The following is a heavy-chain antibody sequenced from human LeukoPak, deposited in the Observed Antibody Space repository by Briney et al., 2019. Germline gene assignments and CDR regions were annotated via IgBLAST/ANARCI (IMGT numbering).Heavy chain of an antibody. CDR1: EYSFTSYW. D-gene: IGHD5-12*01. CDR3: ARRHSGYDLMIFEY. V-gene: IGHV5-51*01. CDR2: IHPGDSNT. J-gene: IGHJ4*02. Sequence: GESLKISCKGSEYSFTSYWISWVRQMPGKGPEWMGIIHPGDSNTRYSLSFQGQVTISADKSISTAYLQWSSLKASDTAMYYCARRHSGYDLMIFEYWGQGTLVTVSS.